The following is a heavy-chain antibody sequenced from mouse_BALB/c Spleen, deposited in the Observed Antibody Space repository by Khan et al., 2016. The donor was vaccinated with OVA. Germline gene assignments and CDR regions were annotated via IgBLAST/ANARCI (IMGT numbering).Heavy chain of an antibody. CDR1: GFTFSDFG. Sequence: EVELVESGGGLVQPGGSRKLSCSASGFTFSDFGMHWVRQAPEKGLEWVAYISSGSNTIYYADSVKGRFTISRDNHENTLFLQMTSLRSEDTAIYYCTRRHNTYAWFAYWGQGTLVTVSA. J-gene: IGHJ3*01. D-gene: IGHD1-1*01. V-gene: IGHV5-17*02. CDR3: TRRHNTYAWFAY. CDR2: ISSGSNTI.